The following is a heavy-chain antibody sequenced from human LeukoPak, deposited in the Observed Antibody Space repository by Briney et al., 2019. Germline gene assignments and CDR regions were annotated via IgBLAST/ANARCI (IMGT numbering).Heavy chain of an antibody. D-gene: IGHD6-19*01. Sequence: SETLSLTCAVYGGSFSGYYWSWIRQPPGKGLEWIGEINHSGSTNYNPSLKSRVTISVDTSKNQFSLKLSSVTAADTAVYYCARSIAVAGLIDYWGQGTLVTVSS. J-gene: IGHJ4*02. CDR2: INHSGST. V-gene: IGHV4-34*01. CDR3: ARSIAVAGLIDY. CDR1: GGSFSGYY.